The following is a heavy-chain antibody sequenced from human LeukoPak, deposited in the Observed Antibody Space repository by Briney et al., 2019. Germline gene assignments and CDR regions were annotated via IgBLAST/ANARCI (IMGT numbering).Heavy chain of an antibody. J-gene: IGHJ4*02. CDR1: GFTSTNAW. CDR3: TTDVGLTMIRGVIVY. Sequence: PGGSLRLSSVASGFTSTNAWMTWVRQAPGKGVEWVGRIKSIGDGGATNYAAPVKGRFTISRDDSKNTLYLQMSSLKTEDTAVYYCTTDVGLTMIRGVIVYWGQGALVTVSS. V-gene: IGHV3-15*01. D-gene: IGHD3-10*01. CDR2: IKSIGDGGAT.